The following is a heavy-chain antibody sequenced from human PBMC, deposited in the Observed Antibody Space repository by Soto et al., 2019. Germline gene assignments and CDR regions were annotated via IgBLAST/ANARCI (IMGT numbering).Heavy chain of an antibody. V-gene: IGHV1-46*01. CDR3: AISSAGVFGIIIEGSNWLAR. D-gene: IGHD3-16*02. CDR1: ADTFTGYC. CDR2: SNPNGGST. J-gene: IGHJ5*02. Sequence: SVKVGCSAPADTFTGYCLHGFLKAPGHGLGWIGISNPNGGSTSFAETFQGRITMTRDTSTSTVYMELRSQRSEDTAIYYCAISSAGVFGIIIEGSNWLARWGQGFLVTGSS.